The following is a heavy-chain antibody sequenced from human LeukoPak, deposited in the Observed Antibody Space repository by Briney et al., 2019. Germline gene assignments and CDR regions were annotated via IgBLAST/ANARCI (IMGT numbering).Heavy chain of an antibody. CDR3: ARGTGSSSWYYYYYYMDV. CDR2: MNPNSGNT. V-gene: IGHV1-8*01. D-gene: IGHD6-13*01. J-gene: IGHJ6*03. CDR1: GYTFTSYD. Sequence: ASVKVSCKASGYTFTSYDINWVRQATGQGLEWMGWMNPNSGNTGYAQKFQGRVTMTRNISISTAYMELSSPRSEDTAVYYCARGTGSSSWYYYYYYMDVWGKGTTVTVSS.